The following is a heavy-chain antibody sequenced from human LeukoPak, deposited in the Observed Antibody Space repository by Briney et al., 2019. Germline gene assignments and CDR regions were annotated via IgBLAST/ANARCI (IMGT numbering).Heavy chain of an antibody. J-gene: IGHJ4*02. V-gene: IGHV3-74*01. Sequence: GGSLRLSCAAPGFTFSNYMVHWVRQAPGKGLVWVSRIKSDGITITYADSVKGRFTISRDNAKNTLYLQMNSLRAEDTAVYYCLRDLNWSLDQWGQGTLVTVSS. CDR1: GFTFSNYM. CDR3: LRDLNWSLDQ. D-gene: IGHD1-20*01. CDR2: IKSDGITI.